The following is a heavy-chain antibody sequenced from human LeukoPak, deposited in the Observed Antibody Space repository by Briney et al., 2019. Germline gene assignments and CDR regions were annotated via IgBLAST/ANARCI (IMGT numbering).Heavy chain of an antibody. CDR3: ARVNYDILTGYSKAAYYFDY. CDR1: GGSFSGYY. V-gene: IGHV4-34*01. D-gene: IGHD3-9*01. CDR2: INHSGST. Sequence: SETLFLTCAVYGGSFSGYYWSWIRQPPGKGLEWIGEINHSGSTNYNPSLKSRVTISVDTSKNQFSLKLSSVTAADTAVYYCARVNYDILTGYSKAAYYFDYWGQGTLVTVSS. J-gene: IGHJ4*02.